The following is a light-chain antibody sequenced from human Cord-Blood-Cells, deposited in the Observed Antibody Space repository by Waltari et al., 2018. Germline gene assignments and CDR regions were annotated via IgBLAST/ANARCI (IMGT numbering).Light chain of an antibody. Sequence: QSALTQPASVSGSPGQQITIACTATSSAVGSYNVFSWYQQPPGTSPKLMIYEGSKRPSGVSNRFSGSKSGNTASLTISGLQAEDEADYYCCSYAGSSTYVFGTGTKVTVL. CDR3: CSYAGSSTYV. CDR2: EGS. J-gene: IGLJ1*01. V-gene: IGLV2-23*01. CDR1: SSAVGSYNV.